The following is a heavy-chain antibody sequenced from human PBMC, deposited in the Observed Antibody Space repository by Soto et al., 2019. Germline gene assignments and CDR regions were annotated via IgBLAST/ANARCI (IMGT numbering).Heavy chain of an antibody. Sequence: DVQLAESGGGLVQPGGSLRLSCVASGQTFNRYWMSWVRQAPGKGLEWVANIKQDGSEEYYVDSVKGRFTISRDNAKKPRCLPVNSMSADDTAMYYCVRTHFDSWSFGFYGMDVWGHGTTVIVSS. J-gene: IGHJ6*02. CDR2: IKQDGSEE. V-gene: IGHV3-7*03. CDR3: VRTHFDSWSFGFYGMDV. D-gene: IGHD3-3*01. CDR1: GQTFNRYW.